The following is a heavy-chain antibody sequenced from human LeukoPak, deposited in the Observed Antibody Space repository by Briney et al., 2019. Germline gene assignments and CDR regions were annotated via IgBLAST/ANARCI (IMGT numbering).Heavy chain of an antibody. Sequence: GESLKISCKGSGYSFSTYWIAWVRQMPGKGLEWMGIIYPGDSDTRYSPSFQGQVTISADKSISTAYLQWSSLKASDTAMYYCARRQSITMVRGVIITGYYFDYWGQGTLVTVSS. V-gene: IGHV5-51*01. CDR3: ARRQSITMVRGVIITGYYFDY. D-gene: IGHD3-10*01. CDR2: IYPGDSDT. CDR1: GYSFSTYW. J-gene: IGHJ4*02.